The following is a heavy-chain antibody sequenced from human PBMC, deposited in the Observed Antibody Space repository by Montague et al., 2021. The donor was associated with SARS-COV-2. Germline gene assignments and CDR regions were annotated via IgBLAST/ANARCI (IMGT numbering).Heavy chain of an antibody. V-gene: IGHV2-5*02. CDR1: GFSLSTSGVG. J-gene: IGHJ4*02. Sequence: PALGKPTQTLTLTCAFSGFSLSTSGVGVGWIRQPPGKALEWLALIYWXDDKRYSPSLKSRLTITKDTSKNQVVLTMTNMDPVDTATYYYAHRPWLATHFDYWGQGTLVTVSS. CDR2: IYWXDDK. D-gene: IGHD6-19*01. CDR3: AHRPWLATHFDY.